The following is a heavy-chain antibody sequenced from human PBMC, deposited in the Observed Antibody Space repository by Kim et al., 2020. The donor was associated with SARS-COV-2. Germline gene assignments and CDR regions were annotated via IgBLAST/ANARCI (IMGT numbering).Heavy chain of an antibody. Sequence: SETLSLTCTVSGYSISSGYYWGWIRQPPGKGLEWIGSIYHSGSTYYNPSLKSRVTISVDTSKNQFSLKLSSVTAADTAVYYCARVGYYGSGSYYFDNWGQGTLVTVSS. D-gene: IGHD3-10*01. CDR2: IYHSGST. CDR3: ARVGYYGSGSYYFDN. V-gene: IGHV4-38-2*02. CDR1: GYSISSGYY. J-gene: IGHJ4*02.